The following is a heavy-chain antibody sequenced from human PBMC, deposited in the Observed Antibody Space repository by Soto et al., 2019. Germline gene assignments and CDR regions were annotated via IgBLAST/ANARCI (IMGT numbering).Heavy chain of an antibody. CDR1: GDNFTANY. CDR2: INPKSGGT. CDR3: ARDLAKGGGSAGFDY. D-gene: IGHD1-26*01. V-gene: IGHV1-2*02. Sequence: QVQLVQSGAEVKKPGASVKVSCKASGDNFTANYIHWVRQAPGQGFDWMGWINPKSGGTKFPQKFQGRVTMTRDTSRSTVYMTLTRLTSDDTAVYYCARDLAKGGGSAGFDYWGQGTLVTVSS. J-gene: IGHJ4*02.